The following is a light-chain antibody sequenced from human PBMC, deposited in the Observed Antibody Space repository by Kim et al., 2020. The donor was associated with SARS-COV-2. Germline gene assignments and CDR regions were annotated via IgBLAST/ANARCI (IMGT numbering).Light chain of an antibody. Sequence: QPVLTQSSSASASLGSSVKLTCTLSSGHSTYIIAWHQQQPGKAPRYLMKVEGSGNYNKGSGVPDRFSGSSSGADRYLIISNLQSEDEADYYCETWDINTRVFGGGTQLTVL. CDR1: SGHSTYI. CDR2: VEGSGNY. V-gene: IGLV4-60*03. CDR3: ETWDINTRV. J-gene: IGLJ3*02.